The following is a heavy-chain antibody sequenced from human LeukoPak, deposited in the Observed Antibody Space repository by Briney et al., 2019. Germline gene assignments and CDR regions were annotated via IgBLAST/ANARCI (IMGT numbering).Heavy chain of an antibody. J-gene: IGHJ4*02. CDR1: GGSFSGYY. CDR2: INHSGGT. V-gene: IGHV4-34*01. D-gene: IGHD3-10*01. CDR3: ARESYYGSGRLDY. Sequence: SETLSLTCAVYGGSFSGYYWNLIRQSPGKGLEWIGEINHSGGTNYNPSLKSRVTISVDTSKNQFSLKLSSVTAADTAVYYCARESYYGSGRLDYWGQGTLVTVSS.